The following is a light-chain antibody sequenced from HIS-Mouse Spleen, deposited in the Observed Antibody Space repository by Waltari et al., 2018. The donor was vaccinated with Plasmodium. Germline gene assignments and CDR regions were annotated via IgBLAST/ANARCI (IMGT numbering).Light chain of an antibody. CDR2: GAS. V-gene: IGKV3-20*01. Sequence: EIELTQSPGTLSLSPGERASQSVSRSYLAWYQQKPGQAPRLLIYGASSRATGIPDRFSGSGSGTDFTLTISILEPEDFVVYYCQQYGSSGTFGQGTKVEIK. J-gene: IGKJ1*01. CDR3: QQYGSSGT. CDR1: QSVSRSY.